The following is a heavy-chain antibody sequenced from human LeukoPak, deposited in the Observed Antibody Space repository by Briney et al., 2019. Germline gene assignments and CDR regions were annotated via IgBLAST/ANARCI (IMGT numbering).Heavy chain of an antibody. D-gene: IGHD3-22*01. CDR3: ACDSSGYYGFDY. J-gene: IGHJ4*02. Sequence: GGSLRLSCAASGFTVSGNYMSWVRQAPGKGLEWVSVIYSGGSTYYADSVKGRFTISRDNSKNTLYLQMNSLRAEDTAVYYCACDSSGYYGFDYWGQGTLVTVSS. V-gene: IGHV3-53*01. CDR2: IYSGGST. CDR1: GFTVSGNY.